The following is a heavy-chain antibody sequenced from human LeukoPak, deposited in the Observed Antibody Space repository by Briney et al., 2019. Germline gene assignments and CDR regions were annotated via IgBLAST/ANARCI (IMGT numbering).Heavy chain of an antibody. Sequence: KVSCKASGYTFTSYWIGWVRQMPGKGLEWMGIIYPGDSDTRYSPSFQGQVTISADKSISTAYLQWSSLKASDTAMYYCARQGSSSTNFDYWGQGTLVTVSS. D-gene: IGHD6-6*01. CDR2: IYPGDSDT. J-gene: IGHJ4*02. CDR1: GYTFTSYW. V-gene: IGHV5-51*01. CDR3: ARQGSSSTNFDY.